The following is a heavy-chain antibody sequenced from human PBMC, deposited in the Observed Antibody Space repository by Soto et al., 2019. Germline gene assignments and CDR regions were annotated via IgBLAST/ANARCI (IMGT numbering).Heavy chain of an antibody. CDR1: GGSISSGGYY. CDR2: IDYSGST. CDR3: ARVLWETSILWWWEAFDI. J-gene: IGHJ3*02. V-gene: IGHV4-31*03. Sequence: QVQLQESGPGLVKPSQTLSLTCTVSGGSISSGGYYWSWIRQHPGKGLEWIGYIDYSGSTYYNPSLESRVTISVDTSKNQLSLKLSSVTAADTAVYYCARVLWETSILWWWEAFDIWGQGTMVTVSS. D-gene: IGHD2-21*01.